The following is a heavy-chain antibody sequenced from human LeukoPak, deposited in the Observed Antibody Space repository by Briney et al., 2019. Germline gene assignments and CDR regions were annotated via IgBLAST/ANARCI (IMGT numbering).Heavy chain of an antibody. D-gene: IGHD3-10*01. Sequence: GGSLRLSCAASGFTFSSHAMSWVRQAPGKGLEWVSRISSGGGTTDYTDSVKGRFTISRDTSKNTLYLQMNSLRAEDTAVYYCARDRSGSGYFDYWGQGTLVTVSS. J-gene: IGHJ4*02. V-gene: IGHV3-23*01. CDR2: ISSGGGTT. CDR1: GFTFSSHA. CDR3: ARDRSGSGYFDY.